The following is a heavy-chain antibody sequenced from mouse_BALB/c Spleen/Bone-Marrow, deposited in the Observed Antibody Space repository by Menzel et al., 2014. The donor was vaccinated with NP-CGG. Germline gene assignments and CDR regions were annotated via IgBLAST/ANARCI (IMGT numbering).Heavy chain of an antibody. CDR1: GFTFSSYT. CDR2: ITSVGXYT. Sequence: EVKLVESGGGLVKPGGSLKLSCAASGFTFSSYTMSWVRQTPEKRLEWVATITSVGXYTYYPDSVKSRFTISRDNAKNTLYLQMSSLKSEDTAMYYCTRDLYDGYSYYAMDYWGQGTSVTVSS. CDR3: TRDLYDGYSYYAMDY. J-gene: IGHJ4*01. D-gene: IGHD2-3*01. V-gene: IGHV5-6-4*01.